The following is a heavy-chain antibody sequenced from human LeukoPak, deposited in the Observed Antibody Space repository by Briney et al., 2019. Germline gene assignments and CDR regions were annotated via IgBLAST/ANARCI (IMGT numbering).Heavy chain of an antibody. CDR2: IYWDDDK. Sequence: SGPTLVNPTQTLTLTCTFSGFSLSTSGVGVGWIRQPPGKALESLTLIYWDDDKRYSPSLNSRLTVTKDTSKNQVVLTMTNMDPVDTATYYCAQFIAAAGTGNVPWRYWGQGTLVTVSS. V-gene: IGHV2-5*02. CDR1: GFSLSTSGVG. D-gene: IGHD6-13*01. CDR3: AQFIAAAGTGNVPWRY. J-gene: IGHJ4*02.